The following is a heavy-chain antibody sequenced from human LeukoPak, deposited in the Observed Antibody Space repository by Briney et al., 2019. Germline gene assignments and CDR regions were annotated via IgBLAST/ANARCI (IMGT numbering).Heavy chain of an antibody. J-gene: IGHJ5*02. CDR1: GFTFSSYS. CDR3: ARDFISYTSDGVVDWFDP. CDR2: ISSSSSYI. V-gene: IGHV3-21*01. Sequence: PGGSLRLSCAASGFTFSSYSMNWVRQAPGKGLEWVSSISSSSSYIYYADSVKGRFTISRDNAKNSLYLQMNSLRAEDTAVYYCARDFISYTSDGVVDWFDPWGQGTLVTVSS. D-gene: IGHD3-22*01.